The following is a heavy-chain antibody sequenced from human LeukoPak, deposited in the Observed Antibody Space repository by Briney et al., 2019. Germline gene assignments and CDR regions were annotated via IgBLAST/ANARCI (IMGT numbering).Heavy chain of an antibody. CDR1: GFTFGDYG. CDR2: ISTDASST. J-gene: IGHJ4*02. Sequence: GGSLRLSCTASGFTFGDYGMSWFRQAPGKGLVWISRISTDASSTTYADSVKGRFTISRDNAKGTLYLQMSSLRAEDTAVYYCTGHHQAYSRTYWGQGTLVTVST. CDR3: TGHHQAYSRTY. D-gene: IGHD4-11*01. V-gene: IGHV3-74*01.